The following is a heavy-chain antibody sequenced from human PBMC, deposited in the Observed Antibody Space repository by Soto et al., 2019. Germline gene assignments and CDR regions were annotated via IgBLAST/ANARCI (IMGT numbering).Heavy chain of an antibody. CDR3: AREGWGGSYYYDHYWYFDL. CDR1: GGSISSYY. D-gene: IGHD3-22*01. J-gene: IGHJ2*01. V-gene: IGHV4-59*01. CDR2: IYYSGST. Sequence: ETLSLTCTVSGGSISSYYWSWIRQPPGKGLEWIGYIYYSGSTNYNPSLKSRVTISVDTSKNQFSLKLSSVTAADTAVYYCAREGWGGSYYYDHYWYFDLWGRGTLVTVSS.